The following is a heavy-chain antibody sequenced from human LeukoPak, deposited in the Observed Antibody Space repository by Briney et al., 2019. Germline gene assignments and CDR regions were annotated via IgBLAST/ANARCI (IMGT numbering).Heavy chain of an antibody. D-gene: IGHD2-8*01. V-gene: IGHV3-66*01. J-gene: IGHJ6*02. Sequence: GSLRLSCAASGFTVSSNYMSWVRRPPGKGLEWVSLIYSGGSTYYADSVKGRFTISRDNSKNTLYLQMNSLRAEDTAVYYCAGRDNGYYYGMDVWGQGTTVTVSS. CDR3: AGRDNGYYYGMDV. CDR2: IYSGGST. CDR1: GFTVSSNY.